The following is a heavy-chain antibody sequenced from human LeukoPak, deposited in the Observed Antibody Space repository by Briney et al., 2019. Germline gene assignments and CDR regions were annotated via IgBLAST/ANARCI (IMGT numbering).Heavy chain of an antibody. CDR2: IKQDGREK. CDR1: GFTFSSYW. J-gene: IGHJ4*02. V-gene: IGHV3-7*01. D-gene: IGHD4-17*01. CDR3: ARDPTYGDYDDY. Sequence: PGGSLRLSCAASGFTFSSYWVSWVRQAPGKGLEWVANIKQDGREKYYVYSVKGRFTISRDNAKNSLYLQMNSLRAEDTAVYYCARDPTYGDYDDYWGQGTLVTVSS.